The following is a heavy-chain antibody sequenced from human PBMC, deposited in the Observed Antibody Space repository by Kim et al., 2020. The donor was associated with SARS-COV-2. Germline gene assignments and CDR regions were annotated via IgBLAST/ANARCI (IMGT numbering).Heavy chain of an antibody. J-gene: IGHJ5*02. CDR3: ARSAAPSLFDP. CDR1: GGSISSGGYY. D-gene: IGHD6-13*01. V-gene: IGHV4-31*03. Sequence: SETPSLTCTVSGGSISSGGYYWSWIRQHPGKGLEWIGYIYYSGSTYYNPSLKSRVTISVDTSKNQFSLKLSSVTAADTAVYYCARSAAPSLFDPWGQGTLVTVSS. CDR2: IYYSGST.